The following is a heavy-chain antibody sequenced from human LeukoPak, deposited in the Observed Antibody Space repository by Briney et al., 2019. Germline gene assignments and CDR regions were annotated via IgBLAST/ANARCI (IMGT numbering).Heavy chain of an antibody. J-gene: IGHJ6*02. Sequence: ASVKVSCKASGGTFSSYAISWVRQAPGQGLEWMGGTIPIFGTANYAQKFQGRVTITADESTSTAYMELSSLRSDDTAVYYCARGPAARVARPYYYYGMDVWGQGTTVTVSS. CDR2: TIPIFGTA. CDR1: GGTFSSYA. CDR3: ARGPAARVARPYYYYGMDV. D-gene: IGHD5-12*01. V-gene: IGHV1-69*13.